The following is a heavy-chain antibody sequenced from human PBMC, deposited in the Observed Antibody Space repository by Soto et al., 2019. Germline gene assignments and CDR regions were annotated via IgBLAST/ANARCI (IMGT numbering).Heavy chain of an antibody. J-gene: IGHJ6*02. Sequence: GGSLRLSCAASGFTFSSYGMHWVRQAPGKGLEWVAVIWYDGSNKYYADSVKGRFTISRDNSKNTRYLQMNSLRAEDTAVYYCARVRSRYFDSVRNHYYYGMDVWGQGTTVTVSS. V-gene: IGHV3-33*01. CDR3: ARVRSRYFDSVRNHYYYGMDV. CDR2: IWYDGSNK. D-gene: IGHD3-9*01. CDR1: GFTFSSYG.